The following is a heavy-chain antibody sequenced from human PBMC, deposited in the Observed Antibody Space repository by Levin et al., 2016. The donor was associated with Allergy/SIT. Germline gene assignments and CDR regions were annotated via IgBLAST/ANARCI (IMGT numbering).Heavy chain of an antibody. D-gene: IGHD3-22*01. V-gene: IGHV1-69*13. J-gene: IGHJ5*02. CDR1: GYTFTSYY. CDR2: IIPIFGTA. Sequence: SVKVSCKASGYTFTSYYMHWVRQAPGQGLEWMGGIIPIFGTANYAQKFQGRVTITADESTSTAYMELSSLRSEDTAVYYCARDYYDSSGYPRGWFDPWGQGTLVTVSS. CDR3: ARDYYDSSGYPRGWFDP.